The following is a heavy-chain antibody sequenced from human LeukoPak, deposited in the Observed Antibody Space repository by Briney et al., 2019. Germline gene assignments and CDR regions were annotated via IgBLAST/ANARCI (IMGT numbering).Heavy chain of an antibody. Sequence: KASETLSLTCAVYGGSFSGYYWSWIRQPPGKGLEWIEEINHSGSTNYNPSLKSRVTISVDTSKNQFSLKLSSVTAADTAVYYCARVTGAFDYWGQGTLVTVSS. D-gene: IGHD3-9*01. J-gene: IGHJ4*02. CDR2: INHSGST. CDR3: ARVTGAFDY. CDR1: GGSFSGYY. V-gene: IGHV4-34*01.